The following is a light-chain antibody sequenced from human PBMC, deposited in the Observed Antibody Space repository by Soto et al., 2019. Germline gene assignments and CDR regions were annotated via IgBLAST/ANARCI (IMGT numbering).Light chain of an antibody. V-gene: IGLV2-14*01. Sequence: QSVLTQPASVSGSPGQSITISCTGTSSDVGGYNYVSWYQQHPGKAPKLMIYEVSNRPSGVSNRFSGSKPGNTASLTISGLQAEDEADYYCSSYTSSSTLYVFGTGTKLTVL. CDR1: SSDVGGYNY. CDR2: EVS. J-gene: IGLJ1*01. CDR3: SSYTSSSTLYV.